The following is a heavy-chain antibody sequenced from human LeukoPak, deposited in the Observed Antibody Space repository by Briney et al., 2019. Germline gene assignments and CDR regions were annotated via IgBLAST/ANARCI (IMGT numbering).Heavy chain of an antibody. CDR2: INSGGSSI. Sequence: PGGSLRLSCAASGFIFSSYEMNWVRQAPGKGLEWVSYINSGGSSIYYAVSVRGRFTISRDNAKNSLYLQMNTLRAEDMAVYYCVRDQGTWEYDFWGQGTLVTVSS. J-gene: IGHJ4*02. V-gene: IGHV3-48*03. CDR1: GFIFSSYE. CDR3: VRDQGTWEYDF. D-gene: IGHD1-1*01.